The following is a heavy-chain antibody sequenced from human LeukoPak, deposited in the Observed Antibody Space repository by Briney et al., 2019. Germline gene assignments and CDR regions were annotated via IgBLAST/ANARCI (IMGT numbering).Heavy chain of an antibody. CDR2: IRYDGTNK. J-gene: IGHJ4*02. Sequence: GGSLRLSCTASGFIFNIHGMHWVRQAPGKGLEWVAFIRYDGTNKYYADSVKGRFTISRDNSKNTLYLQMNSLRAEDTAVYYCAKDIGTRLLWFGEFFDYWGQGTLVTVSS. CDR3: AKDIGTRLLWFGEFFDY. D-gene: IGHD3-10*01. V-gene: IGHV3-30*02. CDR1: GFIFNIHG.